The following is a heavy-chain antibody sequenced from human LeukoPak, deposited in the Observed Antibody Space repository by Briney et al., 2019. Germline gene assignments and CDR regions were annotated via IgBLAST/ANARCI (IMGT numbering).Heavy chain of an antibody. J-gene: IGHJ4*02. CDR2: MNPNSGNT. Sequence: ASVKVSCKASGYTFTSYDINWVRQATGQGLEWMGWMNPNSGNTGYAQKFQGRVTMTEDTSTDTAYMELSSLRSEDTAVYYCATGDYYDSSGYYYPLDYWGQGTLVTVSS. CDR3: ATGDYYDSSGYYYPLDY. D-gene: IGHD3-22*01. V-gene: IGHV1-8*02. CDR1: GYTFTSYD.